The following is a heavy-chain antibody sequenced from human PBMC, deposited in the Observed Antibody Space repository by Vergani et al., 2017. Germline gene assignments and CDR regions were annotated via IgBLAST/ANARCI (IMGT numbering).Heavy chain of an antibody. CDR1: SFKLGDYG. Sequence: VQLVESGGGLVQPGGSLRLSCTPSSFKLGDYGMHWVRQAPGRGLEWVSMTWYEGNNNYYADSVKGRFTISKDISKNTLYLQMNSLRGDDTAVYYCAKDGRENSDYGYFDYWGQGTLVTVSS. CDR3: AKDGRENSDYGYFDY. CDR2: TWYEGNNN. J-gene: IGHJ4*02. V-gene: IGHV3-33*06. D-gene: IGHD4-17*01.